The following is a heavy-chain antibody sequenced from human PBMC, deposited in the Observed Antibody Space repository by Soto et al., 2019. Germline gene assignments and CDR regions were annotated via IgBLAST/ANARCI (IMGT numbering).Heavy chain of an antibody. J-gene: IGHJ4*02. CDR2: ISYDGSNK. CDR1: GFTFSSYA. Sequence: PGGSLRLSCAASGFTFSSYAMHWVRQAPGKGLEWVAVISYDGSNKYYADSVKGRFTISRDNSKNTLYLQMNSLKTEDTAVYYCTPKCELIPFDYWRQRTLVPVSS. D-gene: IGHD1-26*01. CDR3: TPKCELIPFDY. V-gene: IGHV3-30-3*01.